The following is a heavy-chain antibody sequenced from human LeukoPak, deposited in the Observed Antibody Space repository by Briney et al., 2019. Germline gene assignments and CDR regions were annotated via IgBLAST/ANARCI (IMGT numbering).Heavy chain of an antibody. CDR1: GGSFSGYY. CDR3: AREHCSGGSCYSIYYYYYMDV. Sequence: SETLSLTCAVYGGSFSGYYWSWIRQPPGKGLEWIGEINHSGSTNYNPSLQSRVTISVDTSKNQFSLKLSSVTAADTAVYYCAREHCSGGSCYSIYYYYYMDVWGKGTTVTVSS. J-gene: IGHJ6*03. V-gene: IGHV4-34*01. D-gene: IGHD2-15*01. CDR2: INHSGST.